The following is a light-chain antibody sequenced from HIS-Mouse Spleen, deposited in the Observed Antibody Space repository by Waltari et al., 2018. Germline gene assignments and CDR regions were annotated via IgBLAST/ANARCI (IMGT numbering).Light chain of an antibody. CDR2: EDS. V-gene: IGLV3-10*01. CDR3: YSTDSSGNHRV. J-gene: IGLJ2*01. Sequence: SYELTPPPSVSVSPGQTARITCSGDALPQKYAYGYPQKSGQAPWLVIYEDSKLPSGLPGRFSGSSSGTMATLTISGAQVEDEADYYGYSTDSSGNHRVFGGGTKLTVL. CDR1: ALPQKY.